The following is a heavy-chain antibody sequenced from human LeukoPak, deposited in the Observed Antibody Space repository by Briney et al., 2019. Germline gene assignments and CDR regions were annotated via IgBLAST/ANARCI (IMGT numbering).Heavy chain of an antibody. V-gene: IGHV4-4*07. J-gene: IGHJ6*03. D-gene: IGHD2-15*01. Sequence: SETLSLTCTVSGGSISSYYWSWIRQPAGKGLEWIGRIYTSGSTNYNPSLKSRVTMSVDTSKNQFSLKLSSVTAADTAVYYCAGGEDCSGGSCYPEYYYYMDVWGKGTTVTISS. CDR2: IYTSGST. CDR1: GGSISSYY. CDR3: AGGEDCSGGSCYPEYYYYMDV.